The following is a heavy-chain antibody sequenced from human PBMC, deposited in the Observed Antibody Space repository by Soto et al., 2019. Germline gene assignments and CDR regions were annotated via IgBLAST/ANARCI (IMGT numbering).Heavy chain of an antibody. J-gene: IGHJ4*02. Sequence: EVQLLESGGGLVQPGGSLRLSCAASGFTFNNYAMTWVRQAPGKGLEWVSAISGGGDTTSYADSVKGRFTVSRDGPKNTLYPQMSSLRAEDTALYYCAKGRGGSGSLTPRVDFWGQGTLVTVSS. CDR3: AKGRGGSGSLTPRVDF. V-gene: IGHV3-23*01. CDR2: ISGGGDTT. CDR1: GFTFNNYA. D-gene: IGHD3-10*01.